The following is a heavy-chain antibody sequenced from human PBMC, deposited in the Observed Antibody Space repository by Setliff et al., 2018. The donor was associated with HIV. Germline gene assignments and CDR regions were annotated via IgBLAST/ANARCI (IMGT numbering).Heavy chain of an antibody. CDR1: GFTFSSYW. D-gene: IGHD3-3*01. J-gene: IGHJ6*03. CDR2: IKQDGSEK. CDR3: ARVGIKGGSDFWSGYRRPYYMDV. Sequence: GGSVRLSCTASGFTFSSYWMSWVRQAPGKGLEWVANIKQDGSEKHYVDSVKGRFTISRDNAKNSLYLQMNSLRVEDTAVHYCARVGIKGGSDFWSGYRRPYYMDVWGKGTTVTVSS. V-gene: IGHV3-7*01.